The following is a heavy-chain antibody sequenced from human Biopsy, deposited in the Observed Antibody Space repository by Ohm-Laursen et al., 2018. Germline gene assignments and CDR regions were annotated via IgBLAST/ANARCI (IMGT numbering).Heavy chain of an antibody. V-gene: IGHV2-70*16. D-gene: IGHD2-2*02. CDR1: GFSLNTRGMS. CDR3: ARIPILVVPAAIVYRHRRHLQGLDV. CDR2: IDWDDAK. Sequence: TQALTLTTTLSGFSLNTRGMSVTWIRQPPGKALEWLARIDWDDAKFYNGSLKTRLTISKDTSENHVVLTLSDVDPVDTATYYCARIPILVVPAAIVYRHRRHLQGLDVWGQGTTVIVSS. J-gene: IGHJ6*02.